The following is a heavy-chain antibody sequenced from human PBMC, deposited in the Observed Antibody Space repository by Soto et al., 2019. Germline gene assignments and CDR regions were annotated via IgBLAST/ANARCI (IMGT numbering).Heavy chain of an antibody. J-gene: IGHJ3*01. D-gene: IGHD1-1*01. CDR2: IHSDGSST. Sequence: EVQLVESGGGLVQPGESLRLSCAASGFTFSYYWMHWVRQAPGKGLVWVSRIHSDGSSTTYADSVKDRFTISRDNARNTLYLQMNSLRAEDTAVYYCARGERGAFDLWGQGKVLTVSS. CDR3: ARGERGAFDL. CDR1: GFTFSYYW. V-gene: IGHV3-74*03.